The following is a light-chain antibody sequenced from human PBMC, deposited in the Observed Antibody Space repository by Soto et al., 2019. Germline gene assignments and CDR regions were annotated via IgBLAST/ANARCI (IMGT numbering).Light chain of an antibody. CDR2: EGS. Sequence: QSALTQPASVSGSLGQSITISCTGTSDNIGGYNLVSWYQHKPGKAPKIIIFEGSKRPSGVPNRFSGSRSGNTASLTISGLQAEDEAEYYYCSFAGTGTDYVFGTGTKLTVL. V-gene: IGLV2-23*01. J-gene: IGLJ1*01. CDR3: CSFAGTGTDYV. CDR1: SDNIGGYNL.